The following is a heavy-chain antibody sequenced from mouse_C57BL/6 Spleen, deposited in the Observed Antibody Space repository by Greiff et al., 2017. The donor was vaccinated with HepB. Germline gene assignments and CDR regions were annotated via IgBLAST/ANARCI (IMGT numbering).Heavy chain of an antibody. Sequence: QVQLKQPGTELVKPGASVKLSCKASGYTFTSYWMHWVKQRPGQGLEWIGNINPSNGGTNYNEKFKSKATLTVDKSSSTAYMQLSSLTSEDSAVYYCAREGEGFGYDGSYYYAMDYWGQGTSVTVSS. V-gene: IGHV1-53*01. J-gene: IGHJ4*01. D-gene: IGHD2-2*01. CDR1: GYTFTSYW. CDR2: INPSNGGT. CDR3: AREGEGFGYDGSYYYAMDY.